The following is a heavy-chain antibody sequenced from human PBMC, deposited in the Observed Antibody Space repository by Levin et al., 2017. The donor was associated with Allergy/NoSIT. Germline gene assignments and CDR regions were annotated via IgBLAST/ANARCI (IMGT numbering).Heavy chain of an antibody. J-gene: IGHJ4*02. Sequence: GGSLRLSCVASGFDVNTNYMAWVRQAPGKGLEWVSFIFGRDSSDYADSVKGRFTISRDNSKNTLFLQMNNLIAEDTAVFYCSREVSFGDYVLAYWGQGTRVSVSS. CDR1: GFDVNTNY. D-gene: IGHD4-17*01. V-gene: IGHV3-53*01. CDR2: IFGRDSS. CDR3: SREVSFGDYVLAY.